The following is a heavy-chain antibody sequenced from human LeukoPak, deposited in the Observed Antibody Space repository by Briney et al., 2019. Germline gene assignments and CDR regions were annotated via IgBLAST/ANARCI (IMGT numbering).Heavy chain of an antibody. J-gene: IGHJ5*02. CDR2: IYTSGST. CDR1: GGSISSYY. V-gene: IGHV4-4*07. D-gene: IGHD4-17*01. CDR3: ATVKLYGDYSGPRRHWFDP. Sequence: SETLSLTCTVSGGSISSYYWSWIRQPAGKGLEWIGRIYTSGSTNYNPSLKSRVTMSVDTSKNQFSLKLSSVTAADTAVYYCATVKLYGDYSGPRRHWFDPWGQGTLVTVSS.